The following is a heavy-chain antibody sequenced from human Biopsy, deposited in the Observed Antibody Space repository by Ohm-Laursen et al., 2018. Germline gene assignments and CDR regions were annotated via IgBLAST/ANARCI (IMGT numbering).Heavy chain of an antibody. CDR3: AKGRSGGTGHGNWFDP. CDR1: GFTFSGYA. V-gene: IGHV3-23*01. CDR2: VTGSGRST. Sequence: SLRLSCAASGFTFSGYAMSWVRQGPEKGLEWVSVVTGSGRSTYYTDPVKGRFSISRDKSKNTLYLQMNSLRVEDTAVYYCAKGRSGGTGHGNWFDPWGQGTLVIVSS. D-gene: IGHD3-10*01. J-gene: IGHJ5*02.